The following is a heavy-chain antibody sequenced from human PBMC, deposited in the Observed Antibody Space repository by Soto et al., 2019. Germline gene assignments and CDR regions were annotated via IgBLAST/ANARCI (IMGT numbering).Heavy chain of an antibody. J-gene: IGHJ3*02. CDR1: GGSISSYY. CDR2: IYYSGST. D-gene: IGHD6-19*01. V-gene: IGHV4-59*08. Sequence: QVQLQESVPGLVKPSETLSLTCTVSGGSISSYYWSWFLQPPVKGLEWIGYIYYSGSTNYNPSHNSRVTSPEDEDKNQLYLELSFVKASDTAVYYCARKYSSDLDIWGQGKMVTVAS. CDR3: ARKYSSDLDI.